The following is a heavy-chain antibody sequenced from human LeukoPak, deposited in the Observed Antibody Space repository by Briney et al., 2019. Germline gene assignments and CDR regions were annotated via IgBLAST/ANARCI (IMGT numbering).Heavy chain of an antibody. CDR3: ARELNSYYDFWSGYLSYYYYGMDV. D-gene: IGHD3-3*01. CDR2: ISSDGSST. CDR1: GFTFSTYW. J-gene: IGHJ6*02. Sequence: GGSLRLSCAASGFTFSTYWMHWVRQAPGKGLVWLSRISSDGSSTNYADSVEGRFTISRDNSKNTLYLQMNSLRAEDTAVYYCARELNSYYDFWSGYLSYYYYGMDVWGQGTTVTVSS. V-gene: IGHV3-74*01.